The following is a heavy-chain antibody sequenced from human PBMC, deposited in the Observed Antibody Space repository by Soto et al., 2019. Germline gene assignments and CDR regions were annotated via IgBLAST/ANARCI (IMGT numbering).Heavy chain of an antibody. CDR3: ASAALAADYFGH. V-gene: IGHV4-30-4*08. CDR2: MYYGGNT. D-gene: IGHD6-19*01. CDR1: DGSISSGDYY. J-gene: IGHJ4*02. Sequence: SSETLSLTCTVSDGSISSGDYYWIWIRQPPGKGLEWIAYMYYGGNTYYNPSLKSRITISIDTSKNQVSLRVNSVSAADTAVYYCASAALAADYFGHWGQGILVTVSS.